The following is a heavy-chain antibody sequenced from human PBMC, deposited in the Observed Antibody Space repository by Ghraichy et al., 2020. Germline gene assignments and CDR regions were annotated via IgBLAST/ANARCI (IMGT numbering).Heavy chain of an antibody. CDR2: IYYSGST. CDR3: VRRGIGNNGWFDP. D-gene: IGHD3-10*01. J-gene: IGHJ5*02. CDR1: GDSIRSDY. V-gene: IGHV4-59*01. Sequence: SETLSLTCTVSGDSIRSDYWGWIRQTPGKGLEWIGYIYYSGSTQYNPSLNSRVTISVDMSKNQFSLKVNSVTAADTAVYYCVRRGIGNNGWFDPWGQGTLVTSPQ.